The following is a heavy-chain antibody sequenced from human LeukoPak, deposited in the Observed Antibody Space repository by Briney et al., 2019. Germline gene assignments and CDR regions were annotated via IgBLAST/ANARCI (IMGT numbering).Heavy chain of an antibody. CDR1: DGSISSNSYY. D-gene: IGHD5-18*01. V-gene: IGHV4-39*07. Sequence: ASETLSLTCTVSDGSISSNSYYWGWIRQPPGKGLEWIANIYYSGSTNYNPSLKSRVTISVDTSKNQFSLKLSSVTAADTAVYYCARGGEVDTAMADAFDIWGQGTMVTVSS. J-gene: IGHJ3*02. CDR2: IYYSGST. CDR3: ARGGEVDTAMADAFDI.